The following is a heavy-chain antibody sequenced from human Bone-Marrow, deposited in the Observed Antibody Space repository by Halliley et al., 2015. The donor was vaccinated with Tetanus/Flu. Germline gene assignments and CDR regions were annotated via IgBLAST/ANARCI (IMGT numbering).Heavy chain of an antibody. D-gene: IGHD6-13*01. CDR2: IDPIDPHI. J-gene: IGHJ6*02. Sequence: IDPIDPHITYSPSFQGHVSISTDKSISTAYLEWSSLKASDTAIYYCARRGYSSTWGYYYAVDVWGQGTTVTVSS. V-gene: IGHV5-10-1*01. CDR3: ARRGYSSTWGYYYAVDV.